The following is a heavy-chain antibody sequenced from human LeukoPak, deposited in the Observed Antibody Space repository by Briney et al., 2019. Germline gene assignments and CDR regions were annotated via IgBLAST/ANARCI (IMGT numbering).Heavy chain of an antibody. J-gene: IGHJ6*02. CDR1: GFTLSSYS. Sequence: GGSLRLSCAASGFTLSSYSMNWVRQAPGKGLEWVSSISSSSSYIYYADSVKGRFTISRDNAKNSLYLQMNSLRAEDTAVYYCARAKGAAGTSFLYYYYGMDVWGQGTTVTASS. CDR2: ISSSSSYI. V-gene: IGHV3-21*01. CDR3: ARAKGAAGTSFLYYYYGMDV. D-gene: IGHD6-13*01.